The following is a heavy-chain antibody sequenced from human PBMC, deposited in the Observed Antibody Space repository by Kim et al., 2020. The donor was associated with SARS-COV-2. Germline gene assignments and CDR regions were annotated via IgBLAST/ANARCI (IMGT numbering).Heavy chain of an antibody. CDR1: GYTFTGHF. Sequence: ASVKVSCKASGYTFTGHFIHWVRQAPGQGLEWMGCINVNSGDIYYAQKFLGRVIVTMDTSIITSFMELSRLTFDDTAIYYCARDEDLSYGYWGQGTLVT. CDR3: ARDEDLSYGY. J-gene: IGHJ4*02. CDR2: INVNSGDI. D-gene: IGHD3-16*01. V-gene: IGHV1-2*02.